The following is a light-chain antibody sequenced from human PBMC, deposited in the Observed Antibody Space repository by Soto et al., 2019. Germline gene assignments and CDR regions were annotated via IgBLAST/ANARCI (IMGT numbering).Light chain of an antibody. J-gene: IGKJ3*01. CDR3: QQYNSYSRFT. CDR1: QSISSW. V-gene: IGKV1-5*01. Sequence: DIQMTQSPSTLSASVGDRVTITCRASQSISSWLAWYQQKPWKAPKLLIYDASSLESGVPSRFSGSGSGTEFTLTISSLQPDDFATYYCQQYNSYSRFTFGPGTKVDIK. CDR2: DAS.